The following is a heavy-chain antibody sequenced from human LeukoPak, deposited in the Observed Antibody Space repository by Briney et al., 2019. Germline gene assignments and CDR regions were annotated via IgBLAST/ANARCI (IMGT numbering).Heavy chain of an antibody. V-gene: IGHV3-7*01. Sequence: GGSLRLSCAASGVTFSGYSMNWVRQAPGKGLEWVANIKQDGSEKYYVDSVKGRFTISRDNAKNSLYLQMNSLRAEDTAVYYCARDPTPRYCSSTSCRYYYYYYMDVWGKGTTVTVSS. CDR1: GVTFSGYS. J-gene: IGHJ6*03. CDR2: IKQDGSEK. D-gene: IGHD2-2*01. CDR3: ARDPTPRYCSSTSCRYYYYYYMDV.